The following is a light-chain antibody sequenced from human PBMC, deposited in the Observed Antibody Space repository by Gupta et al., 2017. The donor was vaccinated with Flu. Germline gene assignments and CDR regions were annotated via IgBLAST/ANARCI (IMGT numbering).Light chain of an antibody. CDR3: QQHDDCPPLT. Sequence: EIVMTQSPDTLSVSPGERATLSCRASQSISSNLAWYQHKPSRAPRLLSFGASTRATGIADRFGGSGCGTEFTLTISSRESEDFAVYYYQQHDDCPPLTFGQGTRLEIK. V-gene: IGKV3-15*01. J-gene: IGKJ5*01. CDR1: QSISSN. CDR2: GAS.